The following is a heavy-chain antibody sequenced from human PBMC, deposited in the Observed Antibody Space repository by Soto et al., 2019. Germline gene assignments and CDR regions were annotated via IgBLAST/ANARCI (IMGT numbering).Heavy chain of an antibody. CDR1: GFAFRSYN. V-gene: IGHV3-21*04. J-gene: IGHJ4*02. D-gene: IGHD4-4*01. CDR3: ASATVFDAGFDF. Sequence: EVQLVESGGGLVKPGGSLTLSCAASGFAFRSYNMNWVRQAPGKGLEWVASISSGSSNIYYADSVKGRFTISRDNAKNSLILQKASLRAEASDVYYCASATVFDAGFDFWGQGNMVTVSS. CDR2: ISSGSSNI.